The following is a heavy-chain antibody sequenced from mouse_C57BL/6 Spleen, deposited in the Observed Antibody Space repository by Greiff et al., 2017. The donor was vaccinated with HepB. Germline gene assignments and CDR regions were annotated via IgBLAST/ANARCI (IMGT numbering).Heavy chain of an antibody. CDR2: ILPGSGST. J-gene: IGHJ3*01. CDR1: GYTFTGYW. Sequence: VQLQQSGAELMKPGASVQLSCKATGYTFTGYWIEWVKQRPGHGLEWIGEILPGSGSTNYNEKFKGKATFTADTSSNTAYMQLSSLTTEDSAIYYCARGGFNYDYDGFAYWGQGTLVTVSA. D-gene: IGHD2-4*01. CDR3: ARGGFNYDYDGFAY. V-gene: IGHV1-9*01.